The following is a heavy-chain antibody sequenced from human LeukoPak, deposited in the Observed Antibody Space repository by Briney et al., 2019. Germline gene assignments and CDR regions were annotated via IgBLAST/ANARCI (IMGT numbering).Heavy chain of an antibody. CDR2: IYTSGST. D-gene: IGHD4-11*01. J-gene: IGHJ6*02. V-gene: IGHV4-4*07. CDR1: GGSISSYY. CDR3: ARASTVIRYYYYYGMDV. Sequence: SETLSLTCTVSGGSISSYYWSWIRQPAGKGLEWIGRIYTSGSTNYNPSLKSRVTMSVDTSKNQFSLKPSSVTAADTAVYYCARASTVIRYYYYYGMDVWGQGTTVTVSS.